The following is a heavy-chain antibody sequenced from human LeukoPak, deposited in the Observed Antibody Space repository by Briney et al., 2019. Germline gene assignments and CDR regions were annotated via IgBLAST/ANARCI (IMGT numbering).Heavy chain of an antibody. CDR1: GGSISSYY. D-gene: IGHD6-13*01. J-gene: IGHJ3*02. V-gene: IGHV4-59*01. CDR3: ARLQQLGIYAFDI. CDR2: IYYSGST. Sequence: SETLSLTCTVSGGSISSYYWSWIRQPPGKGLEWIGYIYYSGSTNYNPSLKSRVTISVDTSKNQFSLKLSSVTAADTAVYYCARLQQLGIYAFDIWGQGTMVTVSS.